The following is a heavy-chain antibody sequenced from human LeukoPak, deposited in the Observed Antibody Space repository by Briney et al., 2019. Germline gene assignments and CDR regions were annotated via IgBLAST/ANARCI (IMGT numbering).Heavy chain of an antibody. V-gene: IGHV4-34*01. CDR3: ARHRERLYGDYFDY. CDR2: INHSGST. Sequence: SETLSLTCAVYGGSFSGYYWSWIRQPPGKGLEWIGEINHSGSTNYNPSLKSRVTISVDTSKNQFSLKLSFVAAADTAVYFCARHRERLYGDYFDYWGHGTPVTVSS. J-gene: IGHJ4*01. D-gene: IGHD4-17*01. CDR1: GGSFSGYY.